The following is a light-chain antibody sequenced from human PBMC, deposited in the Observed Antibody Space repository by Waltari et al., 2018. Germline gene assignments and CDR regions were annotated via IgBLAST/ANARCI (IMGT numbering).Light chain of an antibody. CDR3: SSYSGSNSLL. CDR1: SSDIGGYDY. J-gene: IGLJ2*01. Sequence: QSALTQPPSASGSPGQSVTISCTGTSSDIGGYDYVSCYQQHPGNAPKLIIYAVTKRPSRVPKRFSGSKSGHTASLTVSGLQADAEADYYCSSYSGSNSLLFGGGTKLTV. V-gene: IGLV2-8*01. CDR2: AVT.